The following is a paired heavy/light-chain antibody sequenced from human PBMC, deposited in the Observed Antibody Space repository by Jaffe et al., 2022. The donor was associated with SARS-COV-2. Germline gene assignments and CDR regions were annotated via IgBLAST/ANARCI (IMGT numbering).Heavy chain of an antibody. V-gene: IGHV5-51*01. CDR1: GYNFKNYW. CDR2: IYPGDSET. J-gene: IGHJ3*02. D-gene: IGHD1-7*01. CDR3: ARRNWNYELGLPDVFNI. Sequence: EVQLVQSGAELKKPGESLKISCQGFGYNFKNYWIGWVRQMPGKGLEWMGVIYPGDSETTYSPSFQGQVTISADKSISTAYLQWSSLQASDTAMYYCARRNWNYELGLPDVFNIWGQGTMVTVSS.
Light chain of an antibody. J-gene: IGKJ4*01. V-gene: IGKV3-15*01. CDR2: GTS. CDR3: QQYNNWFT. CDR1: QSVSSN. Sequence: EIVMTQFPATLSVSPGERATLSCRASQSVSSNLAWYQKKPGQAPRLLIYGTSTRASGIPARFSGRGSGTEFTLTISSLQSEDFAVYYCQQYNNWFTFGGGTKVEIK.